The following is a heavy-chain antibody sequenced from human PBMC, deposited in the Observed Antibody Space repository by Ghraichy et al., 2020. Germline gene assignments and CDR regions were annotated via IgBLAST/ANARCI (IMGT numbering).Heavy chain of an antibody. D-gene: IGHD6-19*01. CDR2: ISGSGGST. J-gene: IGHJ4*02. V-gene: IGHV3-23*01. CDR1: GFTFSSYA. CDR3: ANPPVAGTVY. Sequence: GGSLRLSCAASGFTFSSYAMRWVRQAPGKGLEWVSAISGSGGSTYYADSVKGRFTISRDNSKNTLYLQMNSLRAEDTAVYYCANPPVAGTVYWGQGTLVTVSS.